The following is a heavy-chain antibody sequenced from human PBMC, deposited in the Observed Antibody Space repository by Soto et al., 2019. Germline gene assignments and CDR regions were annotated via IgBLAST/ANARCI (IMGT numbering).Heavy chain of an antibody. J-gene: IGHJ6*03. D-gene: IGHD3-3*01. CDR3: ARGVRYYDFWSGYYSYYYYMDV. CDR2: MNPNSGNT. V-gene: IGHV1-8*01. CDR1: GDTFATYA. Sequence: GVSVKVSCKESGDTFATYALNSVRQATGQGLEWMGWMNPNSGNTGYAQKFQGRVTMTRNTSISTAYMELSSLRSEDTAVYYCARGVRYYDFWSGYYSYYYYMDVWGKGTTVTVSS.